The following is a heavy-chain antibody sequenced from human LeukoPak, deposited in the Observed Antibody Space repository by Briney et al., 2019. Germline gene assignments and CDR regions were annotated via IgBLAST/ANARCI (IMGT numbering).Heavy chain of an antibody. CDR1: GGTFSSYA. CDR3: ARSAPDYYYYYGMDV. J-gene: IGHJ6*02. Sequence: SVKVSCKASGGTFSSYAISWVRQAPGQGLEWMGRIIPILGIANYAQKFQGRVTITADKSTSTAYMELSSLRSKDTAVYYCARSAPDYYYYYGMDVWGQGTTVTVSS. CDR2: IIPILGIA. V-gene: IGHV1-69*04.